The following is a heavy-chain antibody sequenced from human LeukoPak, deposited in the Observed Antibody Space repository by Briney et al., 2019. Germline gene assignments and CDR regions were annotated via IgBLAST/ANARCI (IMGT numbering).Heavy chain of an antibody. J-gene: IGHJ4*02. Sequence: SETLSLTCAVYGGSFSGYYWSWIRQPPGKGLEWIGEINHSGSTNYNPSLKSRVTISVDTSKNQFSLRLSSVTAADRAVYYCARRKRYFDWLPFDYWGQRTMVTVSS. D-gene: IGHD3-9*01. CDR2: INHSGST. V-gene: IGHV4-34*01. CDR1: GGSFSGYY. CDR3: ARRKRYFDWLPFDY.